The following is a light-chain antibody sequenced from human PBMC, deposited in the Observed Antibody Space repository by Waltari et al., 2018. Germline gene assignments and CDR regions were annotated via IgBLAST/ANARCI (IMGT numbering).Light chain of an antibody. J-gene: IGKJ4*01. V-gene: IGKV4-1*01. CDR3: HQYSATPLT. CDR1: QSVLDTSNNKNF. Sequence: DIVLTQSLASLAVSLGERATINCKSSQSVLDTSNNKNFLSWYQQIPGQPPTLLVYWASIRQSGIPDRFTGSGSGTDFTLTISNFQAEDVAVYYCHQYSATPLTFGGGTKVEMK. CDR2: WAS.